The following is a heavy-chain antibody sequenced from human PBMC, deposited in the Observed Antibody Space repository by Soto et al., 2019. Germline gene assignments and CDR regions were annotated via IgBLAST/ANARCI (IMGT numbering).Heavy chain of an antibody. CDR2: IYHSGST. Sequence: SETLSLTSTVSGGYISSGGYSWSWIRQPPGKGLEWIGYIYHSGSTYYNPSLKSRVTISVDRSKNQFSLKLSSVTAADTAVYYCASGLVTTLHYWGQGTLVTVSS. CDR1: GGYISSGGYS. D-gene: IGHD4-17*01. CDR3: ASGLVTTLHY. V-gene: IGHV4-30-2*01. J-gene: IGHJ4*02.